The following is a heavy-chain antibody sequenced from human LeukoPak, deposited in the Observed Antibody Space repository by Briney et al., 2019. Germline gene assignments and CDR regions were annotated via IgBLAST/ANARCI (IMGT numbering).Heavy chain of an antibody. J-gene: IGHJ6*03. CDR2: IYYSGST. V-gene: IGHV4-59*01. D-gene: IGHD2-15*01. CDR3: ARRPYCSGGSCYWDYYYYMDV. Sequence: PSETLSLTCTVSGGSISRYYWSWIRQPPRKGLEWIGYIYYSGSTNYNPSLKSRVTISVDTSKNQFSLKLSSVTAADTAVYYCARRPYCSGGSCYWDYYYYMDVWGKGTTVTISS. CDR1: GGSISRYY.